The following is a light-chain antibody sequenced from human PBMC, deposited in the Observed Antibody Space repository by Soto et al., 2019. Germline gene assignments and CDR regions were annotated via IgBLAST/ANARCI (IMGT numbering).Light chain of an antibody. CDR1: QNINNW. Sequence: DIQMTQSPSTLAASVGDSVTITCRASQNINNWLSWYQQKPGKAPNLLIYSASTLQTGVPSRFSGSGSGTEFTLVISSLEPEDFATYYCQQYKSFYTFGQGTKLEIK. J-gene: IGKJ2*01. CDR2: SAS. CDR3: QQYKSFYT. V-gene: IGKV1-5*03.